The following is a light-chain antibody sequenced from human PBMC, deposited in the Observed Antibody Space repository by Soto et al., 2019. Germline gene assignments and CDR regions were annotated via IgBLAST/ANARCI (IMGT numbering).Light chain of an antibody. V-gene: IGLV2-14*01. Sequence: QSALTQPASVSGSPVQSITISCTGTSSDVGGYNYVSWYQQHPGEAPQLMIYDVSNRPSGVSDRFSGSKSGNTASLTISGLQAEDAADYYCSSYTSSITYVFGSGTKLTVL. CDR3: SSYTSSITYV. CDR1: SSDVGGYNY. CDR2: DVS. J-gene: IGLJ1*01.